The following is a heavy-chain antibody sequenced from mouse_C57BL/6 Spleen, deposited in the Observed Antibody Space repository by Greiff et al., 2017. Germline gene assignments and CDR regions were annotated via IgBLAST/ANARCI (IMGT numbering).Heavy chain of an antibody. D-gene: IGHD2-3*01. V-gene: IGHV5-9-1*02. CDR1: GFTFSSYA. CDR2: ISSGGDYI. CDR3: TRENDDGYYEGYAMDY. Sequence: EVKLVESGEGLVKPGGSLKLSCAASGFTFSSYAMSWVRQTPEKRLEWVAYISSGGDYIYYADTVKGRFTISRDNARNTLYLQMSSLKSEDTAMYYCTRENDDGYYEGYAMDYWGQGTSVTVSS. J-gene: IGHJ4*01.